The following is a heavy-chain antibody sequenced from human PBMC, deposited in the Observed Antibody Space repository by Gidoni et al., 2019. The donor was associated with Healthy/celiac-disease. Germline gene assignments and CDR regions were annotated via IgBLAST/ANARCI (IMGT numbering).Heavy chain of an antibody. V-gene: IGHV1-2*02. J-gene: IGHJ4*02. CDR1: GYTFTGYY. D-gene: IGHD2-15*01. CDR3: ARDGKLGYCSGGSCYGGDY. Sequence: QVQLVQSGAEVKKPGASVKVSCKASGYTFTGYYMHWVRQAPGQGLEWMGWINPNSGGTNYAQKFQGRVTMTRDTSISTAYMELSRLRSDDTAVYYCARDGKLGYCSGGSCYGGDYWGQGTLVTVSS. CDR2: INPNSGGT.